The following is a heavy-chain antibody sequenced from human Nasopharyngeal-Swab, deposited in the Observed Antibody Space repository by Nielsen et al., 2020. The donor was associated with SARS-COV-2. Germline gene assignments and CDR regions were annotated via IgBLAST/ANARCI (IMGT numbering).Heavy chain of an antibody. V-gene: IGHV4-59*11. Sequence: SETLSLTCTVSGDSINSHFWSWIRQPPGKGLDWIGYISYGGSTNYNPSLRSRVTRSVDTSKSQFSLKLTSVTAADTAVYYCARGLYDGSGLLDSWGHGTLVTVSS. CDR2: ISYGGST. CDR3: ARGLYDGSGLLDS. CDR1: GDSINSHF. D-gene: IGHD3-22*01. J-gene: IGHJ5*01.